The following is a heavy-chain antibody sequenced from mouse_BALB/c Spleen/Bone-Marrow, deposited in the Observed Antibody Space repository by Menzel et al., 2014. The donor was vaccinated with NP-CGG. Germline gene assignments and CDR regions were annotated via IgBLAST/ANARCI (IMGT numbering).Heavy chain of an antibody. CDR1: GYTFTDYA. J-gene: IGHJ3*01. V-gene: IGHV1-67*01. CDR2: ISTYSGNT. Sequence: VQLQQSGPELVRPGVSVKISCKGSGYTFTDYAMHWVKQSHAKSLEWIGVISTYSGNTNYNQKFKGKATMTVDKSSSAAYMGLARVTSEDSAIYFCASPIYYGDYAGCAYRGEGTLCTVSA. CDR3: ASPIYYGDYAGCAY. D-gene: IGHD2-13*01.